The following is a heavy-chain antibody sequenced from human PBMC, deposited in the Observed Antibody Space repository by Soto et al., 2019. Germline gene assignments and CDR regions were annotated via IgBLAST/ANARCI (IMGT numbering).Heavy chain of an antibody. Sequence: PGGSLRLSCAASGFTFSSHWMHWVRQAPGKGLVWVSRIDGAGTTTYYADSVQGRFTVSRDNAKNTLFLQMNSLRAEDTALYYCARGPFYVGVWGQGTTVTVSS. V-gene: IGHV3-74*01. CDR3: ARGPFYVGV. D-gene: IGHD3-16*01. CDR2: IDGAGTTT. J-gene: IGHJ6*02. CDR1: GFTFSSHW.